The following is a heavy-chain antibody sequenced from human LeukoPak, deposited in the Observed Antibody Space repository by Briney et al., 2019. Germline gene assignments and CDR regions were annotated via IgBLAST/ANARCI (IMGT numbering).Heavy chain of an antibody. Sequence: GGPLRLSCAAFGFTFNNYRMSWVRQAPGKGLERVANINQDGSGKHYVDSVKGRFTISRDNAKNSLYLQMNSLRAEDTAVYFCAKASIAGAIGVLDYWGQGTLVTVSS. D-gene: IGHD1-26*01. J-gene: IGHJ4*02. CDR2: INQDGSGK. CDR3: AKASIAGAIGVLDY. V-gene: IGHV3-7*01. CDR1: GFTFNNYR.